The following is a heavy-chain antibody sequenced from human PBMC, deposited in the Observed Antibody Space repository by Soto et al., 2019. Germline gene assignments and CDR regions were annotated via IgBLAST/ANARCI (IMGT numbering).Heavy chain of an antibody. V-gene: IGHV3-30-3*01. CDR2: ITYDGSNI. Sequence: QVQLVESGGGVVQPGRSLRLSCAASGFTFSTYAMHWVRQAPGKGMEWVALITYDGSNIHYGDSVKGRMTISRDNSKNTLYLQMNSLIVEDTAVYYCARDTPPNDYWGQGTLVTVSS. CDR3: ARDTPPNDY. D-gene: IGHD2-15*01. CDR1: GFTFSTYA. J-gene: IGHJ4*02.